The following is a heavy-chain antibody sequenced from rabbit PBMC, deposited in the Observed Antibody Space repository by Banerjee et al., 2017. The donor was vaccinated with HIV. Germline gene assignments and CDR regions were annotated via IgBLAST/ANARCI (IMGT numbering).Heavy chain of an antibody. V-gene: IGHV1S43*01. CDR2: SSGST. D-gene: IGHD4-1*01. CDR1: GFSFSSSYW. CDR3: ARDLSSSGWSDFAL. J-gene: IGHJ4*01. Sequence: QEQLVESGGGLVKPGASLTLTCKASGFSFSSSYWMCWVRQAPGKGLEWIACSSGSTYYASWVNGRFSISRSTSLNTVTLQMTSLTAADTATYFCARDLSSSGWSDFALWGPGT.